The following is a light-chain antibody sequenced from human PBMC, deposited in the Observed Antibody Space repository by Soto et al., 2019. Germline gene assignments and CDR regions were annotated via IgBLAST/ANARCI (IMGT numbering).Light chain of an antibody. CDR2: EVS. J-gene: IGLJ1*01. Sequence: QSVLTQPASVSGSPGQSITISCTGTSGDVGDNDYVSWYQQHPGKAPKLIIYEVSNRPSGVSNRFSGSKSGNTASLTISGLQPEDEADYYCGTWDSSLSAGGYVFGTGTKVTVL. CDR3: GTWDSSLSAGGYV. CDR1: SGDVGDNDY. V-gene: IGLV2-14*01.